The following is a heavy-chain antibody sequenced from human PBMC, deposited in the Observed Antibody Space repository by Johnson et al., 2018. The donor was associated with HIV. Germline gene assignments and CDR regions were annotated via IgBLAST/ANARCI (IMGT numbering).Heavy chain of an antibody. CDR3: ARAAAARSSGHDAFDI. CDR2: LYSDGRT. CDR1: GLTVTDNY. D-gene: IGHD6-6*01. V-gene: IGHV3-66*01. Sequence: VQLVESGGGLVQPGGSLRLSCAASGLTVTDNYISWVRLAPGKGLEWVSLLYSDGRTFYADSVKGRFTISRDNSKNTVYLQMNSLRAEDTALYYCARAAAARSSGHDAFDIWGQGAKVTVSS. J-gene: IGHJ3*02.